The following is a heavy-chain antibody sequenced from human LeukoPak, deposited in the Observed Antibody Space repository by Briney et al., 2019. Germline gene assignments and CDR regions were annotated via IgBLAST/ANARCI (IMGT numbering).Heavy chain of an antibody. V-gene: IGHV4-39*01. J-gene: IGHJ4*02. CDR2: IFYSGST. Sequence: SETLSLTCTVSGGSISSSSYYWAWIRQPPGKGLEWIGSIFYSGSTSYNPSLKSRVTISVDTSKNQFSLKLSSVTAADTALYYCARLYGCSYGYSDYWGQGTLVTVSS. D-gene: IGHD5-18*01. CDR3: ARLYGCSYGYSDY. CDR1: GGSISSSSYY.